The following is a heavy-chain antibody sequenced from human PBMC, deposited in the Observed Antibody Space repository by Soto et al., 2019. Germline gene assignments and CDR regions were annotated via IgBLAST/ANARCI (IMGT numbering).Heavy chain of an antibody. J-gene: IGHJ6*02. CDR2: ISAYNGNT. V-gene: IGHV1-18*01. D-gene: IGHD3-3*01. CDR1: GYTFTNYG. Sequence: ASVKVSCKASGYTFTNYGISWVRQAPGQGLEWMGWISAYNGNTNYAQKLQGRVTMTTDTSTSTAYMELRSLRSDDTAVYYYARDRITVSGYGVDVWGQGTTVTVSS. CDR3: ARDRITVSGYGVDV.